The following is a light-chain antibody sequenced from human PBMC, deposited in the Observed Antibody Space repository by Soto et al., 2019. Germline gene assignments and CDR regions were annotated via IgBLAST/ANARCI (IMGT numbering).Light chain of an antibody. CDR1: QGISRA. J-gene: IGKJ5*01. CDR2: FAS. CDR3: QQANSFPLT. Sequence: DIQMTQFPSSVSASIGDRVTITCRASQGISRALAWFQQQPGKAPKLLIYFASTLQTGVPSRFSGSGSGTDLTLTIRSLQPEDFATYYCQQANSFPLTFGQGTRLEIK. V-gene: IGKV1-12*01.